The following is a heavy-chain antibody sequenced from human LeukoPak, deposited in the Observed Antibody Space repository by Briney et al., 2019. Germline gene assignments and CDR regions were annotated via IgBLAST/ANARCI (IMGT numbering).Heavy chain of an antibody. CDR2: INSSSSYI. Sequence: GGSLRLSCTASGFTFSSYSMNWVRQAPGKGLEWVSSINSSSSYIYYADSVKGRFTISRDNAKNSLYLQMNSLRAEDTAVYYCARAYYDSSGYYPSAFDIWGQGTMVTVSS. J-gene: IGHJ3*02. CDR3: ARAYYDSSGYYPSAFDI. CDR1: GFTFSSYS. V-gene: IGHV3-21*01. D-gene: IGHD3-22*01.